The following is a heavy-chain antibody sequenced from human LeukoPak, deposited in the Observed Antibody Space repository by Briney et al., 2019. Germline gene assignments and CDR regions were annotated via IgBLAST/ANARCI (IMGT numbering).Heavy chain of an antibody. CDR1: GFTFSNAW. CDR3: TTEFVGGGWYGDDAFDI. V-gene: IGHV3-15*01. CDR2: IKSKTDGGTT. J-gene: IGHJ3*02. D-gene: IGHD6-19*01. Sequence: GGSLGLSCAASGFTFSNAWMSWVRQAPGKGLEWVGRIKSKTDGGTTDYAAPVKGRFTISRDDSKNTLYLQMNSLKTEDTAVYYCTTEFVGGGWYGDDAFDIWGQGTMVTVSS.